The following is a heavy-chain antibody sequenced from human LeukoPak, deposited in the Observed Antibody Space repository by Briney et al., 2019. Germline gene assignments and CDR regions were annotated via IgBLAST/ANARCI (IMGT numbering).Heavy chain of an antibody. J-gene: IGHJ4*02. CDR2: MNPNSGNT. V-gene: IGHV1-8*01. CDR1: GYTFTSYD. CDR3: ARRASGSRKYYFDY. D-gene: IGHD3-10*01. Sequence: GASVKVSCKASGYTFTSYDINWVRQATGQGLEWMGWMNPNSGNTGYAQKFQGRVTMTRNTSISTAYMELSSLRSEDTAVYYCARRASGSRKYYFDYWGQGTLVTVSS.